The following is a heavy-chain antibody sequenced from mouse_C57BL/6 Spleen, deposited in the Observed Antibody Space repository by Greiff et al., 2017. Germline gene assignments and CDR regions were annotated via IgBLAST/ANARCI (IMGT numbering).Heavy chain of an antibody. CDR3: TSGCYGSSYGFAY. D-gene: IGHD1-1*01. V-gene: IGHV1-80*01. Sequence: VQLQESGAELVKPGASVKISCKASGYAFSSYWMNWVKQRPGKGLEWIGQIYPGDGDTNYNGKFKGKATLTADKSSSTAYMQLSSLTSEDSAVYFCTSGCYGSSYGFAYWGQGTLVTVSA. CDR2: IYPGDGDT. J-gene: IGHJ3*01. CDR1: GYAFSSYW.